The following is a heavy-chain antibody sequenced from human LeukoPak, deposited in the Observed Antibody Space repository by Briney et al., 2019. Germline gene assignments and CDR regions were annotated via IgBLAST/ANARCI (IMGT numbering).Heavy chain of an antibody. V-gene: IGHV3-23*01. Sequence: LTGGSLRLYCAASGFTFSSYAMSWVRQAPGKGLEWVSAISGSGGSTYYADSVKGRFTISRDNSKNTLYLQMNSLRAEDTAVYYCAKGAADYYDSSGYYGIDYWGQGTLVTVSS. CDR3: AKGAADYYDSSGYYGIDY. CDR1: GFTFSSYA. CDR2: ISGSGGST. D-gene: IGHD3-22*01. J-gene: IGHJ4*02.